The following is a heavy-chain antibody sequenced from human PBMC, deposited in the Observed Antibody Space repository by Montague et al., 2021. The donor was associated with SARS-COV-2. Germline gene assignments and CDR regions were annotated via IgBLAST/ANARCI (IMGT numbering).Heavy chain of an antibody. J-gene: IGHJ4*02. V-gene: IGHV4-4*02. CDR1: GDSISTDNW. D-gene: IGHD1-26*01. CDR3: ARKGSGRSDLAY. Sequence: SETLSLTCAVSGDSISTDNWRSWARPPPGKGLGRVGENYHTGSTKYEPSLKSRVSMSVDKTWNQSSLRMTSVTAADTAIYYCARKGSGRSDLAYWGQGTLVTVSS. CDR2: NYHTGST.